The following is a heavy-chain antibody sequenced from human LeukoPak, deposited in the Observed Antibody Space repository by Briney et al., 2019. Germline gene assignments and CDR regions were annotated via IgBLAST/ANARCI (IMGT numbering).Heavy chain of an antibody. CDR1: GFTFSSHM. Sequence: GFTFSSHMMHWVRQAPGKGLEWLSYFGTSSNLIDYADSVKDRFTISRDNAKNSVYLQMNSLRADDTAVYYCVRDHNYAFDMWGQGTMVTVSS. J-gene: IGHJ3*02. CDR2: FGTSSNLI. V-gene: IGHV3-48*04. CDR3: VRDHNYAFDM.